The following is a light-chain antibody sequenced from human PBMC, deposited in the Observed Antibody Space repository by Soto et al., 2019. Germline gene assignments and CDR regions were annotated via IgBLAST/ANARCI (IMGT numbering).Light chain of an antibody. CDR2: GNS. V-gene: IGLV1-40*01. CDR3: QSYDSSLNGYYV. Sequence: QSVLTQPPSVSGAPGQRVTISCTGSSCNIGAGYEVHWYQQLPGTAPKLLIFGNSNRPSGVPDRFSGSKSGTSASLAITGLRAEDEADYYCQSYDSSLNGYYVFGTGTKLTVL. CDR1: SCNIGAGYE. J-gene: IGLJ1*01.